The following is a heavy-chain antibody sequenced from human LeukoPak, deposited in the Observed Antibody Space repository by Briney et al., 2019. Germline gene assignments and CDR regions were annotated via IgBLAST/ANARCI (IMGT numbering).Heavy chain of an antibody. CDR3: AKDRGYRATTYYFDY. V-gene: IGHV3-23*01. D-gene: IGHD1-26*01. CDR1: GFTFSTYA. Sequence: GGSLRLSCAASGFTFSTYAMNWVRQAPGKGLEWVSAISGSGGSTYYADSVKGRFTISRDNSKNTPYLQMNSLRAEDTAVYYCAKDRGYRATTYYFDYWGQGTLVTVSS. CDR2: ISGSGGST. J-gene: IGHJ4*02.